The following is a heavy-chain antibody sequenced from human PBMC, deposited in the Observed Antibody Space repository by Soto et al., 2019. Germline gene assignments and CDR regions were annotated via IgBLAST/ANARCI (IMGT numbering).Heavy chain of an antibody. Sequence: EVQLVESGGGLVKPGGSLRLSCAASGFTFSSYSMNWVRQAPGKGLEWVSSISSSSSYIYYADSVKGRFTISRDNAKNSLYLQMNSLRAEDTAVYYCARDSRIFGVVIEHHYYYGMDVWGQGTTVTVSS. D-gene: IGHD3-3*01. V-gene: IGHV3-21*01. CDR3: ARDSRIFGVVIEHHYYYGMDV. CDR2: ISSSSSYI. CDR1: GFTFSSYS. J-gene: IGHJ6*02.